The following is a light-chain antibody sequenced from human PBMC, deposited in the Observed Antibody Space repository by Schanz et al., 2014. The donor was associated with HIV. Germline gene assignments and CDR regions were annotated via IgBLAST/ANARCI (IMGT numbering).Light chain of an antibody. CDR3: SSYAGSLPLV. CDR2: DVS. V-gene: IGLV2-14*03. CDR1: SSDVGSYNY. J-gene: IGLJ2*01. Sequence: QSALTQPASVSGSPGQSITISCTGTSSDVGSYNYVSWYQQHPGKAPKLLIFDVSRRPSGVSTRFSGSKSGDTASLTISGLQAEDEADYYCSSYAGSLPLVFGGGTKLTVL.